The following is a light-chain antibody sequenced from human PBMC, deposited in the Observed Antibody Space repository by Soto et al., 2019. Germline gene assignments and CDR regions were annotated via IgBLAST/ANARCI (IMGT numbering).Light chain of an antibody. V-gene: IGLV2-14*01. CDR3: SSYTSSSTLVV. CDR1: SSDVGGYNY. J-gene: IGLJ1*01. CDR2: EVS. Sequence: QSALTQPASVSGSPGQSITISCTGTSSDVGGYNYVSWYQQHPGKAPKLMIYEVSNRTSGVSNRFSGSKSCNTASLTISGLQAEDAADYYCSSYTSSSTLVVFGTGTKVTAL.